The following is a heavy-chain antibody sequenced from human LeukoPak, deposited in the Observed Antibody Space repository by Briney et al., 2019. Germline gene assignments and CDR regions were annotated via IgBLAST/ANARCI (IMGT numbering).Heavy chain of an antibody. CDR1: GFTFSSYA. J-gene: IGHJ4*02. D-gene: IGHD6-19*01. Sequence: GGSLRLSCAASGFTFSSYAMHWVRQAPGKGLEWVAVISYDGSNKYYADSVKGRFTISRDNSKNTLYLQMNSLRAEDTAVYYCARIAVAGTGALRGRLDYWGQGTLVTVSS. V-gene: IGHV3-30-3*01. CDR2: ISYDGSNK. CDR3: ARIAVAGTGALRGRLDY.